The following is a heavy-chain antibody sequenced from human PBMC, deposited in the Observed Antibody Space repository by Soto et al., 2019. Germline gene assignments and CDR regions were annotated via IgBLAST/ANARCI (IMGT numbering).Heavy chain of an antibody. CDR2: IYYSGST. V-gene: IGHV4-31*03. CDR3: ARRKLNSSSWYWDYYYYYGMDV. D-gene: IGHD6-13*01. Sequence: SETLSLTCTVSGGSISSGGYYWSWIRQHPGKGLEWIGYIYYSGSTSYNQSLKSRVTISVDTSKNQFSLKLSSVTAADTAVYYCARRKLNSSSWYWDYYYYYGMDVWGQGTTVTVSS. CDR1: GGSISSGGYY. J-gene: IGHJ6*02.